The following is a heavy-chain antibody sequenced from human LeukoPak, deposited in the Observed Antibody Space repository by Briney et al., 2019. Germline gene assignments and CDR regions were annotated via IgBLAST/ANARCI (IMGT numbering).Heavy chain of an antibody. J-gene: IGHJ2*01. CDR1: GDTVSRSTAT. Sequence: SQTLSLTCGISGDTVSRSTATWNWIRQSPSRGLEWLGRTYYRPRWFNDNSESVKSRIIITPDTSKNHFSLQLNSVTPEDTAVYYCARGPSSGSWYFDLWGRGTLVIVSS. V-gene: IGHV6-1*01. CDR3: ARGPSSGSWYFDL. CDR2: TYYRPRWFN. D-gene: IGHD3-22*01.